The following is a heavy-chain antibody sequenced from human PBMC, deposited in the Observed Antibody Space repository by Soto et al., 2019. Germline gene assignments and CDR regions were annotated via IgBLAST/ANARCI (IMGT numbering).Heavy chain of an antibody. Sequence: SXTLALTFTVSCASISGYYWSWIRKSAVKGLEWIGRIYATGTTDYNPSLKSRVMMSVDTSKKQFSLKLRSVTAADTAVYYCVRDGTKTLRDWFDPWGQGISVTVSS. D-gene: IGHD1-1*01. CDR3: VRDGTKTLRDWFDP. CDR2: IYATGTT. V-gene: IGHV4-4*07. J-gene: IGHJ5*02. CDR1: CASISGYY.